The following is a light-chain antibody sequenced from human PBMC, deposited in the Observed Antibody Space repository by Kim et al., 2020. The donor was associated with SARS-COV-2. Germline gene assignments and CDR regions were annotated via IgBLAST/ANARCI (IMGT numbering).Light chain of an antibody. Sequence: SYELTQPSSVSVAPGKTAIITCGGNSIGSKSVHWYQQKPGQAPVLVISYDSDRPSGIPERSSGSNSGNTAALTISRVEAGDEADYYCQVWHSSSDHRVVFGGGTQLTVL. V-gene: IGLV3-21*04. CDR2: YDS. CDR3: QVWHSSSDHRVV. CDR1: SIGSKS. J-gene: IGLJ2*01.